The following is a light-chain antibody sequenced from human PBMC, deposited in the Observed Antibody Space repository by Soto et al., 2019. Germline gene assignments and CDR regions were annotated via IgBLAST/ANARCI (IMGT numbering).Light chain of an antibody. CDR3: QQYNNWPLT. V-gene: IGKV3-15*01. J-gene: IGKJ4*01. Sequence: EIVMTQSPATLSVSPGERGTLSCRASQSVSSNLAWYQQKPGQAPRLLIYGASTRATGIPARFSGSGSGTEFTLTISSLQSEDFAFYHCQQYNNWPLTFGGGTKVEIK. CDR2: GAS. CDR1: QSVSSN.